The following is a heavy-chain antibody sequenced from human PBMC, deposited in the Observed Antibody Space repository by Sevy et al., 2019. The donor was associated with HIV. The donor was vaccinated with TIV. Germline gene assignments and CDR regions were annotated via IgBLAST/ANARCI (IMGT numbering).Heavy chain of an antibody. CDR2: VTFSGGST. CDR1: GFTFSTYA. Sequence: GGSLRLSCAASGFTFSTYAMTWVRQAPGKGLELVSVVTFSGGSTYYADSVKGRFTISRDNSKNTLYLQMNSLRAEDTAVYYCAKDRVSGTYYTGDLDYWGQGTLVTVSS. D-gene: IGHD3-10*01. V-gene: IGHV3-23*01. J-gene: IGHJ4*02. CDR3: AKDRVSGTYYTGDLDY.